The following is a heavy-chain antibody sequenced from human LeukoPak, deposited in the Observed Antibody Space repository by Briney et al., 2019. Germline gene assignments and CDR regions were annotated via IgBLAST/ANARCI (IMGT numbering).Heavy chain of an antibody. Sequence: ASVKVSCKASGYTFTDYSMHWVRQAPGQGLEWMGWINPETGGTNYAQKFQGRVTMTSDTSITIAYLELSSLRSDDTAVYFCAPGSMTYDYWGQGTLVTVSS. CDR1: GYTFTDYS. J-gene: IGHJ4*02. CDR2: INPETGGT. V-gene: IGHV1-2*02. D-gene: IGHD3-10*01. CDR3: APGSMTYDY.